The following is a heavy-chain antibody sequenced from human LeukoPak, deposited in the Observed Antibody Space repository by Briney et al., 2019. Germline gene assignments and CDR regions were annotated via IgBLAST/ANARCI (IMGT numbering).Heavy chain of an antibody. Sequence: ASVKVSCKASGYTFTGYYMHWVRQAPGQGLEWMGWINPNSGDTNYAQKFQGRVTVTRDTSISTAYMELSRLRSDDTAVYYCARVGSSGWYVHPTLDYWGQGTLVTGSS. J-gene: IGHJ4*02. CDR2: INPNSGDT. D-gene: IGHD6-19*01. V-gene: IGHV1-2*02. CDR3: ARVGSSGWYVHPTLDY. CDR1: GYTFTGYY.